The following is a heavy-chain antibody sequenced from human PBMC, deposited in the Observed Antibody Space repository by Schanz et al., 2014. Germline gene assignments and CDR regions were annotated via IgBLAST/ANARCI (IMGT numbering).Heavy chain of an antibody. Sequence: QGQLVQSESELKKPGASVRVSCKASGYTFTRFGMNWVRQAPGQGLEWVGWINTNTGNPTYAQGFTGRFVFSLDTSVSTAYLQISSLKAEDTAAYYCTTETIAMAGTFSIWGQGTLVTVSS. V-gene: IGHV7-4-1*02. D-gene: IGHD6-19*01. CDR1: GYTFTRFG. CDR3: TTETIAMAGTFSI. CDR2: INTNTGNP. J-gene: IGHJ4*02.